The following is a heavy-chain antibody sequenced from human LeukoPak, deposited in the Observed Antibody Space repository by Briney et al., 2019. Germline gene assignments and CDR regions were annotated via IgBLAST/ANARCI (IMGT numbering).Heavy chain of an antibody. J-gene: IGHJ4*02. CDR2: INHRGST. V-gene: IGHV4-34*01. CDR3: ASSVGSTDY. D-gene: IGHD1-26*01. CDR1: GESLSKYY. Sequence: SETLSLTCAVYGESLSKYYWTWIRQSPGKGLEWIGEINHRGSTNLNPSLKSRVTLSVDTSKHQFSLNLTSMTAADAAVYYCASSVGSTDYWGQGTLVTVSP.